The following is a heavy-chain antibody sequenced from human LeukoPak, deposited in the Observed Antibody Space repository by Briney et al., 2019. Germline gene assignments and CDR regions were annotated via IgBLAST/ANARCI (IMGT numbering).Heavy chain of an antibody. J-gene: IGHJ4*02. D-gene: IGHD3-22*01. CDR2: INSDGSST. CDR3: ARPFYYDSSGTDY. Sequence: GGSLRLSCAASGFTFSTYWMHWVRQAPGKGLVWVSSINSDGSSTSYADSVRGRFTISRDNAKNTLYLQMNSLRAEDTAVYYCARPFYYDSSGTDYWGQGTLVTVSS. CDR1: GFTFSTYW. V-gene: IGHV3-74*01.